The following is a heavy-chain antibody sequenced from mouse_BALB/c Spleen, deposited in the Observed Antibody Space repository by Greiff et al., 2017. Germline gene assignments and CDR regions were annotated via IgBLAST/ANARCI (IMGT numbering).Heavy chain of an antibody. CDR2: IDPENGNT. CDR1: GFNIKDYY. Sequence: VQLQQSGAELVRPGALVKLSCKASGFNIKDYYMHWVKQRPEQGLEWIGWIDPENGNTIYDPKFQGKASITADTSSNTAYLHLSSLPSEDTAVYYCASYGNYAAYWGQGTLVTVSA. V-gene: IGHV14-1*02. D-gene: IGHD2-1*01. J-gene: IGHJ3*01. CDR3: ASYGNYAAY.